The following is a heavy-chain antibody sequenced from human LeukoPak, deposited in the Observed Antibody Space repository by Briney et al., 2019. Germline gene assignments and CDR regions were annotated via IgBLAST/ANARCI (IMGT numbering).Heavy chain of an antibody. CDR2: IYPGDSDT. Sequence: XXXGWXXQXPXXXLEFMGIIYPGDSDTRYSPSFQGQVTISVDKSINTAYLQWNSLKASDSAIYYCARGRTWFDHWGPGTQVTVSS. V-gene: IGHV5-51*01. CDR1: XX. D-gene: IGHD1-26*01. CDR3: ARGRTWFDH. J-gene: IGHJ5*02.